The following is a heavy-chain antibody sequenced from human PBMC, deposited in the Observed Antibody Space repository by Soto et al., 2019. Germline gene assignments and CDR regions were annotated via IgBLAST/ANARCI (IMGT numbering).Heavy chain of an antibody. D-gene: IGHD3-22*01. J-gene: IGHJ3*02. Sequence: ASVKVSCKASGYTFTGYYMHWVRQAPGQGLEWMGWINPNSGGTNYAQKFQGWVTMTRDTSISTAYMELSRLRSDDTAVYYCARAGAWYYYDSSGDNAFDIWGQGTMVTVSS. CDR3: ARAGAWYYYDSSGDNAFDI. CDR1: GYTFTGYY. CDR2: INPNSGGT. V-gene: IGHV1-2*04.